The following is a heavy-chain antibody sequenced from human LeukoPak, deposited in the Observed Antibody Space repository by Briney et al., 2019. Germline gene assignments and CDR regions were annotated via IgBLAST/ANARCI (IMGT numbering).Heavy chain of an antibody. V-gene: IGHV3-72*01. CDR3: AKTAAGLIDY. D-gene: IGHD6-13*01. CDR2: SRNKASSYTT. CDR1: GFKFSDHY. J-gene: IGHJ4*02. Sequence: GGSLRLSCAASGFKFSDHYIDWVRQAPGKGLEWVGRSRNKASSYTTEYAASVEGRFTISRDVSESSLYLQMNSLRTEDTAVYYCAKTAAGLIDYWGQGTLATVSS.